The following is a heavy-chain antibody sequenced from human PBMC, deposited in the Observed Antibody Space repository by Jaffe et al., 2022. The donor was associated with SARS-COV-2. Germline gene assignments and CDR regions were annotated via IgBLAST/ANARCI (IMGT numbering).Heavy chain of an antibody. CDR1: GFPFSAYS. CDR2: ISRDSTYI. Sequence: EVQLVESGGGLVKPGGSLRLSCAASGFPFSAYSMNWVRQAPGKEPEWVSSISRDSTYIFYADSVKGRFTISRDNAKNSLYLQMNSLRAEDTAMYYCASGLQGEDGGYYYSFYFDRWGQGTLVTVSS. V-gene: IGHV3-21*01. D-gene: IGHD3-22*01. CDR3: ASGLQGEDGGYYYSFYFDR. J-gene: IGHJ4*02.